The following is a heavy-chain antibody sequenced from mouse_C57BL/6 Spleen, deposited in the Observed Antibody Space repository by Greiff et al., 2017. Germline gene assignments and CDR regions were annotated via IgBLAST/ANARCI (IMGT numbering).Heavy chain of an antibody. V-gene: IGHV1-69*01. CDR2: IDPSDSYT. CDR1: GYTFTSYW. Sequence: QVQLQQPGAELVMPGASVKLSCKASGYTFTSYWMHWVKQRPGQGLEWIGEIDPSDSYTNYNQKFKGKSTLTVDKSSSTAYMQLSSLTSEDSAVYYCANYDYGSSYGYFDVWGTGTTVTVAS. D-gene: IGHD1-1*01. CDR3: ANYDYGSSYGYFDV. J-gene: IGHJ1*03.